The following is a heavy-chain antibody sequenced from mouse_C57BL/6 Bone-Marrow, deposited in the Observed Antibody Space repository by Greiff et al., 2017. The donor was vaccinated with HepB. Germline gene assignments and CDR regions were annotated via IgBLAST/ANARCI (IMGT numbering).Heavy chain of an antibody. CDR1: GYSFTGYF. J-gene: IGHJ3*01. CDR2: INPYNGDT. CDR3: ARDYMPFAY. D-gene: IGHD2-12*01. Sequence: EVKLMESGPELVKPGDSVKISCKASGYSFTGYFMNWVMQSHGKSLEWIGRINPYNGDTFYNQKFKGKATLTVDKSSSTAHMELRSLTSEDSAVYYCARDYMPFAYWGQGTLVTVSA. V-gene: IGHV1-20*01.